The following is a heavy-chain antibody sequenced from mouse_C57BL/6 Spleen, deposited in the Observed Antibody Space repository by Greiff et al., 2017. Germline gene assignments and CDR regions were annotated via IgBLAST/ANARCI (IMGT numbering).Heavy chain of an antibody. J-gene: IGHJ4*01. CDR1: GFTFSSYA. Sequence: DVKLQESGGGLVKPGGSLKLSCAASGFTFSSYAMSWVRQTPEKRLEWVATISDGGSYTYYPDNVKGRFTISRDNAKNHLYLQMSHLKSEDTAMYYCARGATVVGGAMDYWGQGTSVTVSS. CDR3: ARGATVVGGAMDY. CDR2: ISDGGSYT. V-gene: IGHV5-4*03. D-gene: IGHD1-1*01.